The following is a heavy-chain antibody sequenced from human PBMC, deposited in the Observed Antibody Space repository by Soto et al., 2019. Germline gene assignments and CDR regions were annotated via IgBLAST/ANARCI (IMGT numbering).Heavy chain of an antibody. CDR3: TREYSGYDYYYYYYMDV. CDR1: GFTFSGSA. J-gene: IGHJ6*03. D-gene: IGHD5-12*01. Sequence: PGGSLRLSCAASGFTFSGSAMHWVRQASGKGLEWVGRIRSKANSYATAYAASVKGRFTISRDDSKNTAYLQMNSLKTEDTAVYYCTREYSGYDYYYYYYMDVWGKGTTVTVSS. V-gene: IGHV3-73*01. CDR2: IRSKANSYAT.